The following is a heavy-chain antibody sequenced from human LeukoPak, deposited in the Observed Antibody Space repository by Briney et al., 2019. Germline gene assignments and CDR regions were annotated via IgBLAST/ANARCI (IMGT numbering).Heavy chain of an antibody. Sequence: SQTLSLTCTVSGGSISSGGYYWSWIRQHPGKGLEWIGYIYYSGSTYYNPSLKSRVTISVDTSKNQFSLKLSSVTAADTAVYYCARGGISAVDGVVIKYYYYYYGMDVWGQGTTVTVSS. CDR3: ARGGISAVDGVVIKYYYYYYGMDV. CDR1: GGSISSGGYY. V-gene: IGHV4-31*03. J-gene: IGHJ6*02. CDR2: IYYSGST. D-gene: IGHD3-3*01.